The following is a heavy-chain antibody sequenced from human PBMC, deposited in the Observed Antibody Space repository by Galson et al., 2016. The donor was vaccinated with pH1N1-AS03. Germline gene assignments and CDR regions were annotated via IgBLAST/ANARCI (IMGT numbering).Heavy chain of an antibody. D-gene: IGHD1-26*01. CDR3: ARAAGELRSSSDY. V-gene: IGHV1-18*04. Sequence: SVKVSCKASGYTFTSYAITWVRQAPGQGLEWMGWISAHNGYTKYAQKLQGRVTMTTDTTTSTAYMELRSLRSDDTAVCYCARAAGELRSSSDYWGQGTLVTVSS. J-gene: IGHJ4*02. CDR1: GYTFTSYA. CDR2: ISAHNGYT.